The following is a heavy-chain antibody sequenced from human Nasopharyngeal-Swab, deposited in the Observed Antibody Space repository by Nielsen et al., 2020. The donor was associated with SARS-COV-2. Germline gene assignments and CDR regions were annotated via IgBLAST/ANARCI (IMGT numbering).Heavy chain of an antibody. CDR2: FDPEDGET. V-gene: IGHV1-24*01. CDR3: ATEYNWNYGPRYFDL. J-gene: IGHJ2*01. D-gene: IGHD1-7*01. CDR1: GDTLTGIS. Sequence: ASAKVFCKVSGDTLTGISMHWVRQDPGKGLERRGGFDPEDGETIYAQKFQGRVTMTEDTSTDTAYMELSSLRSEDTAVYYCATEYNWNYGPRYFDLWGRGTLVTVSS.